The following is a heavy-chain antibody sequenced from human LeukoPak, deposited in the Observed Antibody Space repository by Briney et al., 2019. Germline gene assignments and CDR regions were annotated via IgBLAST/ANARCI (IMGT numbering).Heavy chain of an antibody. Sequence: GASVKVSCKASGGTFSSYAISWVRQAPGQGLEWMGGIIPIFGTANYAQKFQGRVTITTDESTSTAYMELSSLRSEDTAVYYCARGPDCSSTSCYSEYYYYYMDVRGKGTTVTVSS. D-gene: IGHD2-2*01. CDR2: IIPIFGTA. J-gene: IGHJ6*03. CDR1: GGTFSSYA. CDR3: ARGPDCSSTSCYSEYYYYYMDV. V-gene: IGHV1-69*05.